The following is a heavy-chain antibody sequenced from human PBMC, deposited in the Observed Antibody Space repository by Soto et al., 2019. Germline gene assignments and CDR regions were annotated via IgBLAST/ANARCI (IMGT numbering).Heavy chain of an antibody. CDR1: GGTFSSYA. D-gene: IGHD2-2*01. Sequence: SVKVSCKASGGTFSSYAISWVRQAPGQGLEWMGGIIPIFGTANYAQKFQGRVTITADESTSTAYMELSSLRSEDTAVYYCASTIVVVPAGPHGMDVWGQGTTVTVSS. J-gene: IGHJ6*02. CDR2: IIPIFGTA. CDR3: ASTIVVVPAGPHGMDV. V-gene: IGHV1-69*13.